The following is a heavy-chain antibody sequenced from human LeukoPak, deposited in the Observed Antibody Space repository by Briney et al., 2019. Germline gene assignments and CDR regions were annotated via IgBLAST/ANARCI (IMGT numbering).Heavy chain of an antibody. J-gene: IGHJ4*02. CDR1: GFIFSDYY. V-gene: IGHV3-11*04. Sequence: PGGSLRLSCVTSGFIFSDYYMSWIRQAPGKGLEWVSYISSSGSTIYYADSVKGRFTISRDNAKNSLYLHKNSLRVEHTRVYQLARDGDLDYSDSRWGQGTLVTVSS. CDR2: ISSSGSTI. CDR3: ARDGDLDYSDSR. D-gene: IGHD4/OR15-4a*01.